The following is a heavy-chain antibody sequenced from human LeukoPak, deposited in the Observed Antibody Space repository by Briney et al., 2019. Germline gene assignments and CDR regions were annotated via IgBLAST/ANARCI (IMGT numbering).Heavy chain of an antibody. J-gene: IGHJ4*02. CDR2: ISYDGSNK. Sequence: PAGGSLRLSCAASGFTFSNYGMHWVRQAPGKGLEWVAVISYDGSNKYYADSVKGRFTISRDNSKNTLYLRMNSLRAEDTAVYYCARYCSSISCYAPYWGQGTLVTVSS. CDR3: ARYCSSISCYAPY. D-gene: IGHD2-2*01. V-gene: IGHV3-30*03. CDR1: GFTFSNYG.